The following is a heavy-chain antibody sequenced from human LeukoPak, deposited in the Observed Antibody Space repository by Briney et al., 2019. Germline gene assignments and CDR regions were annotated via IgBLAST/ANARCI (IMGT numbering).Heavy chain of an antibody. D-gene: IGHD1-26*01. CDR1: GFTFSGYA. V-gene: IGHV3-30-3*01. CDR2: ISYDGSNK. J-gene: IGHJ6*02. Sequence: GRSLRLSCAASGFTFSGYAMHWVRQAPGKGLEWVAVISYDGSNKYYADSVKGRFTISRDNSKNTLYLQMNSLRAEDTAVYYCARETLYPTGTLLYYYGMDVWGQGTTVTVSS. CDR3: ARETLYPTGTLLYYYGMDV.